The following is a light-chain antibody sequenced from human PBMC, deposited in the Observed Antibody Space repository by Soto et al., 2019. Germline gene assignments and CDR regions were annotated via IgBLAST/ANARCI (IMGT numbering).Light chain of an antibody. Sequence: DVVMTQSPLSLPVTLGQPASISCRSSQSLVHSDGNTYLNWFQQRPGQSPRRLIYKVSNRDSGVPDRFSGSGSGTDFTLKISRVEAEDVGVYYCMQGTHWRPYTFGQGTKLEIK. CDR1: QSLVHSDGNTY. J-gene: IGKJ2*01. CDR3: MQGTHWRPYT. V-gene: IGKV2-30*02. CDR2: KVS.